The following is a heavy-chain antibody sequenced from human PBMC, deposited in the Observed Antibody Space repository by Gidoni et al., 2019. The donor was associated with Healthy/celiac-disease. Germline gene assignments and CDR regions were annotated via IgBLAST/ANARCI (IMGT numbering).Heavy chain of an antibody. CDR2: INPSGGST. V-gene: IGHV1-46*01. J-gene: IGHJ4*02. CDR1: GYTFTSYY. CDR3: ARVNGYSSSWKAPFDY. Sequence: QVQLVQSGAEVKKPGASVKVSCKASGYTFTSYYMHWVRQAPGQGLEWMGIINPSGGSTSYAQKFQGRVTMTRDTSTSTVYMELSSLRSEDTAVYYCARVNGYSSSWKAPFDYWGQGTLVTVSS. D-gene: IGHD6-13*01.